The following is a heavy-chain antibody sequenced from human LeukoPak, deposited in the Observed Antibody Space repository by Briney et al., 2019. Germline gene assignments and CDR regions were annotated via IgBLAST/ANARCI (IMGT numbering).Heavy chain of an antibody. CDR3: AREDVGAAAGNNPDY. D-gene: IGHD6-13*01. J-gene: IGHJ4*02. CDR2: INPSGGST. V-gene: IGHV1-46*01. CDR1: GYTFTSYY. Sequence: ASVKVSCKASGYTFTSYYMHWVRQAPGQGLEWMGIINPSGGSTSYAQKFQGRVTMTRDTSTSTVYMELSSLRSEDTAVYYCAREDVGAAAGNNPDYWGQGTLVTVSS.